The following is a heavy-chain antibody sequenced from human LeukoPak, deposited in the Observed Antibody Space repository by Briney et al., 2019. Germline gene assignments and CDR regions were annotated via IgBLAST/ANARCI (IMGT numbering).Heavy chain of an antibody. CDR1: GFTFSSYG. D-gene: IGHD3-10*01. Sequence: GGSLRLSCAASGFTFSSYGMHWVRQAPGKGLEWVAFIRYDGSNKYYADSVKGRFTISRDNSKNTLYLQMNSLRAEDTAVYYCAKYMVRGVIKSFDYWGQGTLVTVSS. CDR2: IRYDGSNK. V-gene: IGHV3-30*02. CDR3: AKYMVRGVIKSFDY. J-gene: IGHJ4*02.